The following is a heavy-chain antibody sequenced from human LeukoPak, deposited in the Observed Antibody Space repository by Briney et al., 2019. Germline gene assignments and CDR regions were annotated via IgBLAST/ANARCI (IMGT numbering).Heavy chain of an antibody. D-gene: IGHD6-13*01. CDR1: GGSFSGYY. Sequence: SETLSLTCAVYGGSFSGYYWSWIRQPPGKGLEWIGEINHSGSTNYNPSLKSRVTISVDTSKNQFSLKLSSVTAAATAVYYCARARQLGLDAFDIWGQGTMVTVSS. CDR2: INHSGST. J-gene: IGHJ3*02. CDR3: ARARQLGLDAFDI. V-gene: IGHV4-34*01.